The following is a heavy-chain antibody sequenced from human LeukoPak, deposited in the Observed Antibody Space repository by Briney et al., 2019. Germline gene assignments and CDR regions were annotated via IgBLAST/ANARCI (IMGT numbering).Heavy chain of an antibody. D-gene: IGHD3-9*01. J-gene: IGHJ4*02. Sequence: SETLSLTCTVSGGSISSSSYYWGWIRQPPGKGLEWIGSIYYSGSTYYNPSLKSRVTISVDTSKNQFSLKLSSVTAADTAVYYCARENYDILTGYYNFDYWGQGTLVTVSS. CDR2: IYYSGST. CDR1: GGSISSSSYY. V-gene: IGHV4-39*07. CDR3: ARENYDILTGYYNFDY.